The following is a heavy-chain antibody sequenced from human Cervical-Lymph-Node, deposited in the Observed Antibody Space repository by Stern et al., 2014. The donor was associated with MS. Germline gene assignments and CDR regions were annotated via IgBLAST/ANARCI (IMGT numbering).Heavy chain of an antibody. V-gene: IGHV1-69*01. CDR2: TVPPFGKP. CDR1: GGTFSNYA. D-gene: IGHD4-17*01. CDR3: ASPLTATSVPFGYYGMDV. Sequence: EQLVQSGAEVKKPGSWVKVSCKASGGTFSNYATSWVRQAPGQGLEWMGGTVPPFGKPNYAQKFQGRVTITADESTSTAYMDLSSLRSEDTAVYYCASPLTATSVPFGYYGMDVWGQGTTVTVSA. J-gene: IGHJ6*01.